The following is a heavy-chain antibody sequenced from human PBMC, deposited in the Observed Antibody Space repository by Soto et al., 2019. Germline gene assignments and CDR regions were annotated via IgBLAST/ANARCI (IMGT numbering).Heavy chain of an antibody. CDR1: GFTFSSYA. CDR2: ISGSGGST. Sequence: GGSLRLSCAASGFTFSSYAMSWVRQAPGKGLEWVSAISGSGGSTYYADSVKGRFTISRDNSKNTLYLQMNSLRAEDTAVYYCAKDQSRGYSGYVSGYWGQGTLVTVSS. D-gene: IGHD5-12*01. J-gene: IGHJ4*02. CDR3: AKDQSRGYSGYVSGY. V-gene: IGHV3-23*01.